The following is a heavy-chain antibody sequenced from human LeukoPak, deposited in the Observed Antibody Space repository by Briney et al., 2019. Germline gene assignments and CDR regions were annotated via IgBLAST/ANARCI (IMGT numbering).Heavy chain of an antibody. CDR2: INSDGSST. J-gene: IGHJ6*02. Sequence: GGSLRLSCAASGFTFSSYWMHWVRQAPGKGLVWVSRINSDGSSTSYADSVKGRFTISRDNAKNTLYLQMNSLRAEDTAVYYCARTRAWLVNYYGMDVWGQGTTVTVSS. D-gene: IGHD6-19*01. CDR1: GFTFSSYW. CDR3: ARTRAWLVNYYGMDV. V-gene: IGHV3-74*01.